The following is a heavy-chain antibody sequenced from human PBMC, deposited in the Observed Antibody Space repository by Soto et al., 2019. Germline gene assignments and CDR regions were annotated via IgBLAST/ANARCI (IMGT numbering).Heavy chain of an antibody. D-gene: IGHD2-15*01. V-gene: IGHV3-30-3*01. CDR3: ARVPRRGCSGGSCYSEDYYYYYGMDV. Sequence: GGSLRLSCAASGFTFSSYAMHWVRQAPGKGLEWVAVISYDGSNKYYADSVKGRFTISRDNSKNTLYLQMNSLRAEDTAVYYCARVPRRGCSGGSCYSEDYYYYYGMDVWGQGTTVTVSS. CDR2: ISYDGSNK. J-gene: IGHJ6*02. CDR1: GFTFSSYA.